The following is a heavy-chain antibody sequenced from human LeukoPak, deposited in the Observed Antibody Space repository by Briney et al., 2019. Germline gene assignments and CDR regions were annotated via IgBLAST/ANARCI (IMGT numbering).Heavy chain of an antibody. CDR3: TTETKQWLAPHWFDP. V-gene: IGHV3-15*01. CDR2: IKSKTDGGTT. Sequence: GRSLRLSCAASGFTFSNAWMSWVRQAPGKGLEWVGRIKSKTDGGTTDYAAPVKGRFTISRDDSKNTLYLQMNSLKTEDTAVYYCTTETKQWLAPHWFDPWGQGTLVTVSS. D-gene: IGHD6-19*01. CDR1: GFTFSNAW. J-gene: IGHJ5*02.